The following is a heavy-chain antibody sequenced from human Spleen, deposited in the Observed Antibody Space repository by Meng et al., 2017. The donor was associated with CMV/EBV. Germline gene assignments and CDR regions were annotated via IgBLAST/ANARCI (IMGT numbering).Heavy chain of an antibody. CDR3: ARAIYCSSTSCYFDY. CDR2: INPNSGGT. CDR1: GYTFTDYY. Sequence: SGYTFTDYYVHWVRQAPGQGLEWMGWINPNSGGTNYAQKFQGRVTMTRDTSISTAYMELSRLRSDDTAVYYCARAIYCSSTSCYFDYWGQGTLVTVSS. V-gene: IGHV1-2*02. D-gene: IGHD2-2*01. J-gene: IGHJ4*02.